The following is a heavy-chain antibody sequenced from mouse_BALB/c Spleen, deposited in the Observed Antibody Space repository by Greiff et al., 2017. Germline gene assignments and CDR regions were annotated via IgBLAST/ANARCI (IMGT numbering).Heavy chain of an antibody. J-gene: IGHJ4*01. CDR3: ARDRRYDVMDY. Sequence: VKVVESGPGLVAPSQSLSITCTVSGFSLTTYGVHWVRQPPGKGLEWLGVIWAGGSTNYNLALMSRLSISKDNSKSQVFLKMNSLQTDDTAMYYCARDRRYDVMDYWGQGTSVTVSS. V-gene: IGHV2-9*02. D-gene: IGHD2-14*01. CDR1: GFSLTTYG. CDR2: IWAGGST.